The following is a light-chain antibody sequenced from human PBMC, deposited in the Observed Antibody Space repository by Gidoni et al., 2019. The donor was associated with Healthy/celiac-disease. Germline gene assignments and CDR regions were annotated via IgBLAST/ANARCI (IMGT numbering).Light chain of an antibody. Sequence: DIVMTQSPDSLAVSLGERATINCKSSQSVLYSSNNKDYLAWYQQKPGQPPKLLIYWASTRESGVPDRFVGSGSGTDFTLTISSLQAEDVAVYYCQQYYSFPYTFXQXTKLEIK. CDR1: QSVLYSSNNKDY. V-gene: IGKV4-1*01. J-gene: IGKJ2*01. CDR2: WAS. CDR3: QQYYSFPYT.